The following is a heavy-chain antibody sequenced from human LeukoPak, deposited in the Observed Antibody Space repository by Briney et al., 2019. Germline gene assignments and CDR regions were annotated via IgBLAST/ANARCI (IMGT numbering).Heavy chain of an antibody. Sequence: SGRSLRLSCAASGFTFSSSGMHWVRQAPGKELEWVAVIWSDGSKEYYADSVKGRFSISRDNSRNTVYVQMNSLRAEDTAIYYCARVFCTGGSCYGPFDYWGQGTLVTVSS. CDR1: GFTFSSSG. D-gene: IGHD2-15*01. J-gene: IGHJ4*02. V-gene: IGHV3-33*01. CDR3: ARVFCTGGSCYGPFDY. CDR2: IWSDGSKE.